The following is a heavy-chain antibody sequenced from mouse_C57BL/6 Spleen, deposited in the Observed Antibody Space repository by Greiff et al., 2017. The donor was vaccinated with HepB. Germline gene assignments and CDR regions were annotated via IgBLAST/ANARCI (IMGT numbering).Heavy chain of an antibody. D-gene: IGHD1-1*01. Sequence: QVQLQQSGAELVKPGASVKLSCKASGYTFTEYTIHWVKQRSGQGLEWIGWFYPGSGSIKYNEKFKDKATLTADKSSSTVYMELSRLTSEGSAVYFCARHDPYYYGSGYYAMDYWGQGTSVTVSS. CDR1: GYTFTEYT. CDR2: FYPGSGSI. CDR3: ARHDPYYYGSGYYAMDY. J-gene: IGHJ4*01. V-gene: IGHV1-62-2*01.